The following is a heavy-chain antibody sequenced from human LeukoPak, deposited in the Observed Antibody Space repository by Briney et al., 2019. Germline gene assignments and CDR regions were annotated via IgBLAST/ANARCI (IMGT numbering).Heavy chain of an antibody. D-gene: IGHD3-10*01. V-gene: IGHV4-39*01. Sequence: SETLSLTCTVSGGSITNTNYYWAWIRQSPGKGLEWIGSIYSSGLTYSHPSPKSRITISLDTSKNQFSLILTSVTAADTATYYCASASAGFGDWGQGTLVTVSS. J-gene: IGHJ4*02. CDR1: GGSITNTNYY. CDR3: ASASAGFGD. CDR2: IYSSGLT.